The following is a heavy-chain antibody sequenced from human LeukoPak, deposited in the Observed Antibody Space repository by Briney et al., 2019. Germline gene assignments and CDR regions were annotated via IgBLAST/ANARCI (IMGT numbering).Heavy chain of an antibody. CDR3: TTVSLPMVRGVVMSSGYFDY. D-gene: IGHD3-10*01. CDR1: GFTFSNAW. Sequence: GGSLRLSCAASGFTFSNAWMSWVRQAPGKGLEWVGRIKSKTDGGTTDYAAPVKGRFNISRDDSKNTLYLQMNSLKTEDTAVYYCTTVSLPMVRGVVMSSGYFDYWGQGTLVTVSS. J-gene: IGHJ4*02. CDR2: IKSKTDGGTT. V-gene: IGHV3-15*01.